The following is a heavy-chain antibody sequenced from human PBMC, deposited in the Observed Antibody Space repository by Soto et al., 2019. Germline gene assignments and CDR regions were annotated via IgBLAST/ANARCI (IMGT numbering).Heavy chain of an antibody. CDR3: ARTRRGGNPLQYYFDY. D-gene: IGHD2-15*01. CDR2: IYYSGST. V-gene: IGHV4-31*03. CDR1: GGSISSGGYY. J-gene: IGHJ4*02. Sequence: SETLSLTCTVSGGSISSGGYYWSWIRQHPGKGLEWIGYIYYSGSTYYNPSLKSRVTISVDTSKNQFSLKLSSVTAADTAVYYCARTRRGGNPLQYYFDYWGQGTLVTVSS.